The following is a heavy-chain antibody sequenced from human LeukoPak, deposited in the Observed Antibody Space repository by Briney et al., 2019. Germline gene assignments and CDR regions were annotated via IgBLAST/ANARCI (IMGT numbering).Heavy chain of an antibody. J-gene: IGHJ5*01. V-gene: IGHV3-66*01. D-gene: IGHD6-19*01. Sequence: GGSLRLSCVASGFTVSSNYMSWVRQAPGKGLEWVSVIYSGGTTYYADSVKGRFSISRDNTKNTLYLQMDSLRAEDTAVYYCARVAVAGPTGWFDSWGQGTLVTVSS. CDR2: IYSGGTT. CDR3: ARVAVAGPTGWFDS. CDR1: GFTVSSNY.